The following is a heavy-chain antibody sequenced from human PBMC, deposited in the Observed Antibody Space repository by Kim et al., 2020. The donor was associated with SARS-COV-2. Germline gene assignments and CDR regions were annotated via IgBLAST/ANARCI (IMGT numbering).Heavy chain of an antibody. D-gene: IGHD6-13*01. J-gene: IGHJ5*02. Sequence: DAVKGRFTISRDKSKNTLYLQMNSQRAEDTAVYYCAKGYSSSWYGDGFDPWGQGTLVTVSS. CDR3: AKGYSSSWYGDGFDP. V-gene: IGHV3-23*01.